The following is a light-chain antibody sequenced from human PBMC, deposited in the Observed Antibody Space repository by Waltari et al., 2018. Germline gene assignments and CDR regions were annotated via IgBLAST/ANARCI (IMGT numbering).Light chain of an antibody. CDR1: QSLLHSNGFNY. CDR2: LGS. CDR3: MQTTQTPWT. V-gene: IGKV2-28*01. Sequence: DIVLTQSPLSLPVTPGEPASISCSSSQSLLHSNGFNYLDWFVQKPGQAPQLLIYLGSNRASGVPDRVTGSGSGTDFTLQISRVEAEDVGVYFCMQTTQTPWTFGQGTKVEI. J-gene: IGKJ1*01.